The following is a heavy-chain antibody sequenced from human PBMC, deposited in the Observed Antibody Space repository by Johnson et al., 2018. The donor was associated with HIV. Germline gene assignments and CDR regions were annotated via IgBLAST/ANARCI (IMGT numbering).Heavy chain of an antibody. J-gene: IGHJ3*02. D-gene: IGHD6-19*01. V-gene: IGHV3-73*02. CDR1: GFTFSGSA. CDR3: AKDLGGYSSGWYGDALDI. Sequence: VQLVESGGGLVQPGGSLTLSCAASGFTFSGSAMHWVRQASGTGLEWVGRIRSKANRYATAYADSVKGRFSISRDNSKNTLYLQMRADDTAVYYCAKDLGGYSSGWYGDALDIWGQGTMVTVSS. CDR2: IRSKANRYAT.